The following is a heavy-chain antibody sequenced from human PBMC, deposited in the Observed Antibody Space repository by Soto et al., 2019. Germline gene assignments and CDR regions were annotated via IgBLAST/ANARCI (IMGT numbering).Heavy chain of an antibody. CDR2: IYWDDDK. D-gene: IGHD2-15*01. CDR3: AHRRRIDSFFDY. CDR1: GFSLSTSGVG. J-gene: IGHJ4*02. Sequence: QITLKESGPTLVKPTQTLTLTCTFSGFSLSTSGVGVGWIRQPPGKALEWLALIYWDDDKRYSPSLKSRLTITNDTSKNQVVLTMTNMEPVDTATYYCAHRRRIDSFFDYWGQGTLVTVSS. V-gene: IGHV2-5*02.